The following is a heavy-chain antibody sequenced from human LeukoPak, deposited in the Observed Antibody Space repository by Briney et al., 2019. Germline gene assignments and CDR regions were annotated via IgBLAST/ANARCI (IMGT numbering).Heavy chain of an antibody. D-gene: IGHD2-8*01. J-gene: IGHJ6*03. CDR1: GVSISSGGSY. CDR2: IYYSEST. CDR3: SGVDYYYMDV. Sequence: SETLSLTCTVSGVSISSGGSYWSWLRQFPGMGLEWIGYIYYSESTYYNPSLKSRVTISADMSKNQFFLNVSSVTAADTAVYFCSGVDYYYMDVWGKGTTVTVSS. V-gene: IGHV4-31*03.